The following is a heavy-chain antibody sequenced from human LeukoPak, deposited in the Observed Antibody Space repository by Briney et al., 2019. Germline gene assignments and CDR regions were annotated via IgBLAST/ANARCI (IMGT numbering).Heavy chain of an antibody. D-gene: IGHD2-8*02. Sequence: ASVKVSCKASGYTFTNYYIHWVRQAPGQGLEWMGIINPSSGATNSAQKFQGRVTMTRDMSTSTVYMELSSLRSEDTAVYYCARDSVTGFSISLWGQGTMVTVSS. V-gene: IGHV1-46*01. CDR3: ARDSVTGFSISL. J-gene: IGHJ3*01. CDR2: INPSSGAT. CDR1: GYTFTNYY.